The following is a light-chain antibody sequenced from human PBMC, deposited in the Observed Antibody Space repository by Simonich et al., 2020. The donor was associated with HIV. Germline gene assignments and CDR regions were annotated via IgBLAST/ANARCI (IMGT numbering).Light chain of an antibody. Sequence: DIQMTQSPSSVSASVGDRVTITCRASQGISSWLAWYQQKPGKAPKLLIYAASSLQRGVPSRFRSSGSGTAFPLTIRCLQSEDFATYYCQQYYSYPLLTFGGGTKVEIK. CDR3: QQYYSYPLLT. CDR2: AAS. V-gene: IGKV1-12*01. J-gene: IGKJ4*01. CDR1: QGISSW.